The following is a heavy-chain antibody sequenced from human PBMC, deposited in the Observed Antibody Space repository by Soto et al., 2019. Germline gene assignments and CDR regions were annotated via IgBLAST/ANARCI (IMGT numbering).Heavy chain of an antibody. J-gene: IGHJ4*02. CDR3: AKDGHLGYCSSTSCYISD. CDR2: ISYDGSNK. CDR1: GFTFSSYG. D-gene: IGHD2-2*02. Sequence: QVQLVESGGGVVQPGRSLRLSCAASGFTFSSYGMHWVRQAPGKGLEWVAVISYDGSNKYYADSVKGRFTISRDNSKNTLYLQMNSLRAEDTAVSYCAKDGHLGYCSSTSCYISDWGQGTLVTVSS. V-gene: IGHV3-30*18.